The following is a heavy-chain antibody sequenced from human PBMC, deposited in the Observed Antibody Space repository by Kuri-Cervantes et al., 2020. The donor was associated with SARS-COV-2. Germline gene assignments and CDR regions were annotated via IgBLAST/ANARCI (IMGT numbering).Heavy chain of an antibody. V-gene: IGHV3-74*01. D-gene: IGHD6-13*01. J-gene: IGHJ4*02. CDR2: INSDGSST. CDR1: GFTFYNAW. CDR3: ARWQRGSSWYSVFDY. Sequence: GESLKISCAASGFTFYNAWMHWVRQAPGKGLVWVSRINSDGSSTSYADSVKGRFTISRDNAKNTLYLQMNSLRAEDTAVYYCARWQRGSSWYSVFDYWGQGTLVTVSS.